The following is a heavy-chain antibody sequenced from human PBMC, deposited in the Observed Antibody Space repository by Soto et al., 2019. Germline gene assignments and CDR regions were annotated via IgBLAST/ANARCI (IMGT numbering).Heavy chain of an antibody. J-gene: IGHJ4*02. CDR2: ISYDGSNK. CDR3: AKVSGYSSSWWYFDY. CDR1: GFTFSSYG. Sequence: GGSLRLSCAASGFTFSSYGMHWVRQAPGKGLEWVAVISYDGSNKYYADSVKGRFTISRDNSKNTLYLQMNSLRAEDTAVYYCAKVSGYSSSWWYFDYWGQGTLVTVSS. V-gene: IGHV3-30*18. D-gene: IGHD6-13*01.